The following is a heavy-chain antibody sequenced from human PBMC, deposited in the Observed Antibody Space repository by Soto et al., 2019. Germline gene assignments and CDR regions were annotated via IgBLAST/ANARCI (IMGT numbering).Heavy chain of an antibody. CDR3: ARDRYGDYVADI. V-gene: IGHV3-48*01. J-gene: IGHJ3*02. D-gene: IGHD4-17*01. CDR2: ISSSSSTI. CDR1: GFTISSYS. Sequence: EVQLVESGGGLVQPGGSLRLSCAASGFTISSYSMNWVRQAPGKGLEWVSYISSSSSTIYYADSVKGRFTISRDNAKNSLYLQMNSLRAEDTAVYYCARDRYGDYVADIWGQGTMVTVSS.